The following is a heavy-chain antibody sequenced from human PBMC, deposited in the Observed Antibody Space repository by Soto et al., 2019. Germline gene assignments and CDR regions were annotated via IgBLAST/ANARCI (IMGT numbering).Heavy chain of an antibody. J-gene: IGHJ6*02. CDR3: ARGAEYQLLSRDYFYGMDV. CDR1: GFTFNSHG. V-gene: IGHV3-30*03. Sequence: QVQLVEAGGGVVQPGRSLRLSCGASGFTFNSHGMHWVRQAPGKGLEWVAVISYEGSNNFYAESVKGRFTISRDNSKNTLYLQMNSQRREDTAVYYCARGAEYQLLSRDYFYGMDVWGQGTTVTVSS. CDR2: ISYEGSNN. D-gene: IGHD2-2*01.